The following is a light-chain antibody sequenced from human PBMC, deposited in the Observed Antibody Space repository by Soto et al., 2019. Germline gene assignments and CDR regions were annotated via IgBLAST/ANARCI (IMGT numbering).Light chain of an antibody. J-gene: IGLJ2*01. CDR1: SSHIGSYDL. CDR3: CTFAGPTSVV. V-gene: IGLV2-23*02. Sequence: QSALTQPASVSGSPGQSITISCTGTSSHIGSYDLVSWYQQHPGKAPKLMISEVNKRPSGVSNRFSGSKSGSTASLTISGLQAEDEANYYCCTFAGPTSVVFGGGTKLTVL. CDR2: EVN.